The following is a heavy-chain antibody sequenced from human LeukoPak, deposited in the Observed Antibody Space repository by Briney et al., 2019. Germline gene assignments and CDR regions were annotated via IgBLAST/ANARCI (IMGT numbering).Heavy chain of an antibody. CDR1: GFTFDDYT. CDR2: ISWDGGST. Sequence: GGSLRLSCAASGFTFDDYTMHWVRQAPGKGLEWVSLISWDGGSTYYADSVKGRFTISRDNSKNSLYLQMNSLRTEDTAMYYCAKDKDPSYFDYWGQGTLVTVSS. CDR3: AKDKDPSYFDY. J-gene: IGHJ4*02. V-gene: IGHV3-43*01.